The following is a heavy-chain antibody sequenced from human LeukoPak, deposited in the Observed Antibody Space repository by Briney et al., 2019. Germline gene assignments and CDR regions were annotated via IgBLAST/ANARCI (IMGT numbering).Heavy chain of an antibody. V-gene: IGHV4-59*08. Sequence: PSETLSLTCTVSGGSISSYYWGWIRQPPGKGLEWIGYIYYSGSTNYNPSLKSRVTISVDTSKNQFSLKLSSVTAADTAVYYCARVGTGTEWFGETKPYYFDYWGQGTLVTVSS. CDR1: GGSISSYY. CDR2: IYYSGST. D-gene: IGHD3-10*01. CDR3: ARVGTGTEWFGETKPYYFDY. J-gene: IGHJ4*02.